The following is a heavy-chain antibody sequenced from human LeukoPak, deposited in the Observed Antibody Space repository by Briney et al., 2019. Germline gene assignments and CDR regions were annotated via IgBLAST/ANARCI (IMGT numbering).Heavy chain of an antibody. CDR2: IYHSGST. CDR3: ARAGYSGPDSSV. D-gene: IGHD5-12*01. CDR1: GGSIGTYY. V-gene: IGHV4-59*01. Sequence: SETLSLTCTVSGGSIGTYYWSWLRQSPEKGLEWIGYIYHSGSTNYNPSLKSRVTMSVDTSKNQFSLKLSSVTAADTAVYYCARAGYSGPDSSVWGQGTLVTVSS. J-gene: IGHJ4*02.